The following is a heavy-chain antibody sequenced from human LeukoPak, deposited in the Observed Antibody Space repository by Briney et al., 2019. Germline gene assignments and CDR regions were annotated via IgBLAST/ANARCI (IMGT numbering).Heavy chain of an antibody. CDR3: AKDHDSTGLFQDSAY. J-gene: IGHJ4*01. CDR2: ISISANT. Sequence: GGSLTLSCAASGFTFSRYAMNWVCQAPGKGLEWVSTISISANTHYADSVKGRFTISRDNSKSTLYLQMNSLRAEDTAIYYCAKDHDSTGLFQDSAYWGQGTPVTISS. D-gene: IGHD6-19*01. V-gene: IGHV3-23*01. CDR1: GFTFSRYA.